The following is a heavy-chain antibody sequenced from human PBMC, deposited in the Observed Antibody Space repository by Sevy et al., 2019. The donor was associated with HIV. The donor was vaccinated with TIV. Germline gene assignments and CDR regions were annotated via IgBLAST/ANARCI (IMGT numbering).Heavy chain of an antibody. D-gene: IGHD1-7*01. CDR2: INHSGST. V-gene: IGHV4-34*01. Sequence: SETLSLTCTVYGGSLSGYYWTWIRQPPGKGLEWIGEINHSGSTNYNPSLKSRVTISVDTSKNHFSLKLTSLTAADTAAYYCARGGPQTTFYYYYGMDVWGQGTTVTVSS. J-gene: IGHJ6*02. CDR3: ARGGPQTTFYYYYGMDV. CDR1: GGSLSGYY.